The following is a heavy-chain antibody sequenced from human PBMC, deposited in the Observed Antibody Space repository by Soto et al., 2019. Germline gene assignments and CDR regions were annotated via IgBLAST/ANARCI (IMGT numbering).Heavy chain of an antibody. CDR2: INAGNGNT. V-gene: IGHV1-3*01. CDR1: GDSFTSYA. CDR3: ARSGPPSGWNVIHAFDI. J-gene: IGHJ3*02. D-gene: IGHD6-19*01. Sequence: ASVKVSCEACGDSFTSYAMHWVRQAPGQRLERMGWINAGNGNTKYSQKFQGRVTITRDTSASTAYMELSSLRSEDTAVYYCARSGPPSGWNVIHAFDIWGQGKMVTVS.